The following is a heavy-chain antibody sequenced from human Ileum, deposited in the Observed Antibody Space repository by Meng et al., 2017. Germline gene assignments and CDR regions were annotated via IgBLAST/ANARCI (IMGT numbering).Heavy chain of an antibody. CDR3: ARFYGSGTFEVHDY. V-gene: IGHV4-61*01. J-gene: IGHJ4*02. CDR2: IHYSGSR. D-gene: IGHD3-10*01. CDR1: GGSVSSASYY. Sequence: VRVKESGPGLVRPSATLPLPCNVSGGSVSSASYYWSWIRQPPGKGLEWIGLIHYSGSRNYNPSLKSRVTMSVDTSKNQVSLRLTSVTAADTAVYYCARFYGSGTFEVHDYWGQGTLVTVSS.